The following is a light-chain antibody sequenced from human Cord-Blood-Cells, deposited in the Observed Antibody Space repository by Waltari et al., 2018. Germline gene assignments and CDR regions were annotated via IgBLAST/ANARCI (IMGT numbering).Light chain of an antibody. CDR1: SSDVGSYNL. Sequence: QSALTQPASVSGSPGQSITISCTGTSSDVGSYNLVSWYQQHPGKAPKLMIYEGSKRPSGVSNRFSGSKSGNTASLTISGLQAEDEADYYICSYAGSWVFGGGTKLTVL. CDR3: CSYAGSWV. V-gene: IGLV2-23*01. J-gene: IGLJ3*02. CDR2: EGS.